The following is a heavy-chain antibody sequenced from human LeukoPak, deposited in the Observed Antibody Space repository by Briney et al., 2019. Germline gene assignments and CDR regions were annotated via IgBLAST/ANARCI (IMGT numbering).Heavy chain of an antibody. V-gene: IGHV4-4*07. D-gene: IGHD3-22*01. CDR2: IYASGYT. Sequence: SVTLSLTCTVSGGSINSFYWSWIRQPAGKGLEWIGRIYASGYTNYNPSLKSRVTMSVDTSENQFTLKLTSVTAADTAVYYCARDRDYYDSSGNFDSWGQGTLVTVSS. J-gene: IGHJ4*02. CDR3: ARDRDYYDSSGNFDS. CDR1: GGSINSFY.